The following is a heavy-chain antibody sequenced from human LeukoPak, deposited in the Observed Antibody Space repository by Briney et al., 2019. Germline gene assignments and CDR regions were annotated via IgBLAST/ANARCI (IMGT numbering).Heavy chain of an antibody. J-gene: IGHJ3*02. D-gene: IGHD5-12*01. CDR3: ARDEGNGYDPDAFDI. CDR1: GFTFSSHS. CDR2: ISSSSSTI. V-gene: IGHV3-48*01. Sequence: GGSLRLSCAASGFTFSSHSMNWVRQAPGKGLEWVSYISSSSSTIYYADSVKGRFTISRDNAKNSLYLQMNSLRAEDTAVYYCARDEGNGYDPDAFDIWGQGTMVTVSS.